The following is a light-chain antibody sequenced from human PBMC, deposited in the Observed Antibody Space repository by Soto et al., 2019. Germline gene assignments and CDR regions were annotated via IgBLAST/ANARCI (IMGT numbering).Light chain of an antibody. CDR1: QSISTY. Sequence: DIQMTQSPSSLSASVGDRVTITCRASQSISTYLNWYQQKPGKAPEFLIYSASSLQSGVPSRFSGSGSGTDFTLTINSLQPEDFATYYCQQRYSPPWTVGQGTKVEIK. V-gene: IGKV1-39*01. CDR2: SAS. J-gene: IGKJ1*01. CDR3: QQRYSPPWT.